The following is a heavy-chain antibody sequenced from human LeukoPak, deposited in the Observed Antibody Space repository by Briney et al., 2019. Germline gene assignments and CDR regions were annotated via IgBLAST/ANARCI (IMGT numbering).Heavy chain of an antibody. Sequence: SEILSLTYSVSGGSISGYYWTWVRQPPGKGLEWIGQIHYSGRADYNPSLKSRITMSVDTSRNQISLKLSSVTAADTAIYYCVRFGVNYDMDVWGQGTTVTVFS. CDR1: GGSISGYY. CDR3: VRFGVNYDMDV. V-gene: IGHV4-59*01. D-gene: IGHD3-16*01. CDR2: IHYSGRA. J-gene: IGHJ6*02.